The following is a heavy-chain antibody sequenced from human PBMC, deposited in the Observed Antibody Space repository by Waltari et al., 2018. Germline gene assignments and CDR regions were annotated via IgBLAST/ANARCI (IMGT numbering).Heavy chain of an antibody. V-gene: IGHV3-21*01. J-gene: IGHJ4*02. CDR3: VRGDYRDN. D-gene: IGHD3-16*02. CDR1: GLPFSTST. CDR2: IGSDTSVM. Sequence: EVQLVESGGGLVVPGGSLRLSCAASGLPFSTSTMNWVRQAPGKGLEWVSSIGSDTSVMFYIASVKGRFTISRDNAEASLYLQMNNVRADDTAVYYCVRGDYRDNWGQGTLVAVSS.